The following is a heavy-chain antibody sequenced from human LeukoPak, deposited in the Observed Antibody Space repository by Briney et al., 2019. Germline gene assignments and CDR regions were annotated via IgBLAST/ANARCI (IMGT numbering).Heavy chain of an antibody. J-gene: IGHJ3*02. V-gene: IGHV7-4-1*02. CDR2: INTNTGNP. Sequence: ASVKVSCKASGYTFTSYAMNWVRQAPGQGLEWMGWINTNTGNPTYAQGFTGRFVFSLDTSVSTAYLQISSLKAEDTAVYYCARDGYSSSWYGRDAFDIWGQGTMVTVSS. D-gene: IGHD6-13*01. CDR3: ARDGYSSSWYGRDAFDI. CDR1: GYTFTSYA.